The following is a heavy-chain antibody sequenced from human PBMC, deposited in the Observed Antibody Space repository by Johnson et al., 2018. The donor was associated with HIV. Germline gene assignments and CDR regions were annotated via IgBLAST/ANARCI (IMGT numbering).Heavy chain of an antibody. V-gene: IGHV3-30*18. D-gene: IGHD1-26*01. CDR1: GFTFDDYG. CDR2: ISYDGSNK. Sequence: QMMLVESGGGVVRPGGSLRLSCGASGFTFDDYGMSWVRQAPGKGLEWVAVISYDGSNKYYAESVKGRFTISRDNSKNTLYLQMNSLRAEDTAVYYCAKDLGDAVGTTHDAFDIWGQGTMVTVSS. CDR3: AKDLGDAVGTTHDAFDI. J-gene: IGHJ3*02.